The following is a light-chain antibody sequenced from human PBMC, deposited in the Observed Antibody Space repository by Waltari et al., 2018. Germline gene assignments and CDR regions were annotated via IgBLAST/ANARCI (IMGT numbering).Light chain of an antibody. J-gene: IGKJ2*01. V-gene: IGKV3-15*01. Sequence: EILMTQSPATLSVSPGERATLPCRASQILSTNLAWYQQHPGQAPRLLIYGASTRATGVPARFSGSRSGTEFTLIISSLQSEDFALYYCQQYHNWPYTFGQGTKLEIK. CDR3: QQYHNWPYT. CDR2: GAS. CDR1: QILSTN.